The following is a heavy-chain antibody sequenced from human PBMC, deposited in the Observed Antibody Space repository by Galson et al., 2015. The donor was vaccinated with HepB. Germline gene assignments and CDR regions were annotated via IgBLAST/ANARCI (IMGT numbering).Heavy chain of an antibody. D-gene: IGHD2-2*01. V-gene: IGHV1-69*04. CDR2: IIPILGIA. Sequence: SVKVSCKASGGTFSSYAISWVRQAPGQGLEWMGRIIPILGIANYAQKFQGRVTITADKSTSTAYMELSSLRSEDTAVYYCARDLGDIVVVPAAMGYYFDYWGQGTLVTVSS. CDR3: ARDLGDIVVVPAAMGYYFDY. J-gene: IGHJ4*02. CDR1: GGTFSSYA.